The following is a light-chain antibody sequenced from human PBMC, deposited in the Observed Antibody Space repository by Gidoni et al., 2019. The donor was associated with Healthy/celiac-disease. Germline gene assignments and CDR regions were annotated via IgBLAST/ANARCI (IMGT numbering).Light chain of an antibody. J-gene: IGLJ1*01. CDR1: SSNIGNNY. Sequence: QSVLTQPPSVSAAPGQKVTISCSGSSSNIGNNYVSWYQQLPGTAPKLLIYDNNKRPSGIPDRFSGSKSGTSATLGITGLQTGDEADCYCGTWDSSLSVFTFGPGT. V-gene: IGLV1-51*01. CDR3: GTWDSSLSVFT. CDR2: DNN.